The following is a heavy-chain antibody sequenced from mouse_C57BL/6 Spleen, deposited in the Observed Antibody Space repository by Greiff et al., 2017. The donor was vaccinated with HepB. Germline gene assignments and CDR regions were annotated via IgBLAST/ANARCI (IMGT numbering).Heavy chain of an antibody. CDR3: AYYYGSRGYYFDY. J-gene: IGHJ2*01. Sequence: QVQLKESGAELVKPGASVKISCKASGYAFSSYWMNWVKQRPGKGLEWIGQIYPGDGDTNYNGKFKGKATLTADKSSSTAYMQLSSLTSEDSAVYFCAYYYGSRGYYFDYWGQGTTLTVSS. CDR2: IYPGDGDT. CDR1: GYAFSSYW. D-gene: IGHD1-1*01. V-gene: IGHV1-80*01.